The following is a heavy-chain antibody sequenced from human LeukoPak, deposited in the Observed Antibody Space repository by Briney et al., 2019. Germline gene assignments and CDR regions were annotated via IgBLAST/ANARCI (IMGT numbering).Heavy chain of an antibody. V-gene: IGHV4-61*08. J-gene: IGHJ4*02. CDR2: IYYSGST. D-gene: IGHD6-13*01. Sequence: SETLSLTCTVSGGSISSGGYYWSWIRQHPGKGLEWIGYIYYSGSTNYNPSLKSRVTISVDTSKNQFSLKLSSVTAADTAVYYCARGKYSSSWYGLYHYFDYWGQGTLVTVSS. CDR3: ARGKYSSSWYGLYHYFDY. CDR1: GGSISSGGYY.